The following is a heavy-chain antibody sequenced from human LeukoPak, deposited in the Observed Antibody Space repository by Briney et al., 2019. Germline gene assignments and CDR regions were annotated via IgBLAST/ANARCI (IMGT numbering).Heavy chain of an antibody. Sequence: GGSLRLSCAASGFTFSSYAMSWVRQAPGKGLEWVAVIWYDGSNKYYADSVKGRFTISRDNSKNTLYLQMNSLRAEGTAVYFCARGAGSNWFAPWGQGTLVTVSS. J-gene: IGHJ5*02. V-gene: IGHV3-33*08. CDR2: IWYDGSNK. CDR1: GFTFSSYA. CDR3: ARGAGSNWFAP. D-gene: IGHD6-25*01.